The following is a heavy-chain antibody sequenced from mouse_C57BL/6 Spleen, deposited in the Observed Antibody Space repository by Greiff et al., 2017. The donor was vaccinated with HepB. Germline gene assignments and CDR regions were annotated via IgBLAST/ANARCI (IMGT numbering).Heavy chain of an antibody. CDR3: ARSEGGYFDV. CDR1: GYAFTNYL. J-gene: IGHJ1*03. Sequence: QVQLQQSGAELVRPGTSVKVSCKASGYAFTNYLIEWVKQRPGQGLEWIGVINPGSGGTNYNEKFKGKATLTAEKSSSTAYMQLSSLTSEDSAVYFCARSEGGYFDVWGTGTTVTVSS. CDR2: INPGSGGT. V-gene: IGHV1-54*01.